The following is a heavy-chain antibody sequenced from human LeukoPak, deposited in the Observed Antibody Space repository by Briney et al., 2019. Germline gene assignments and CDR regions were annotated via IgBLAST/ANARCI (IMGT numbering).Heavy chain of an antibody. Sequence: GGSLRLSCAASGFTFSSYGMHWVRQAPGKGLEWVAVIWYDGSNKYYADSVKGRFTISRENAKNSLYLQMNSLRAEDTAVYYCARVADFASFDYWGQGTLVTVSS. CDR2: IWYDGSNK. D-gene: IGHD3-3*01. V-gene: IGHV3-33*01. CDR1: GFTFSSYG. J-gene: IGHJ4*02. CDR3: ARVADFASFDY.